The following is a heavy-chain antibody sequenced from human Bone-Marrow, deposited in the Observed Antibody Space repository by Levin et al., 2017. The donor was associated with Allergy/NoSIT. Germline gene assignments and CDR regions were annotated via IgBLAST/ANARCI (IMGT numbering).Heavy chain of an antibody. CDR1: GFTFSAFG. CDR2: IWYDGSDK. CDR3: AREKDTTMSAAFDI. J-gene: IGHJ3*02. Sequence: QRGESLKISCAASGFTFSAFGMYWFRQAPGKGLEWVALIWYDGSDKKYEASVKGRFSISRDNSRNTLYLQMNSLRAEDTAVYYCAREKDTTMSAAFDIWGQGTTVIVSS. V-gene: IGHV3-33*01. D-gene: IGHD5-18*01.